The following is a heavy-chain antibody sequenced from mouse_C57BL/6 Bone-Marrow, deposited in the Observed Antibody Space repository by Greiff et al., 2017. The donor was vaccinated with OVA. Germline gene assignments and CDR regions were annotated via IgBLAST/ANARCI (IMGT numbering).Heavy chain of an antibody. CDR3: ASIYYDYDWFAY. D-gene: IGHD2-4*01. V-gene: IGHV2-6*01. CDR1: GFSLTSYG. J-gene: IGHJ3*01. CDR2: IWGVGST. Sequence: QVQLQQSGPGLVAPSQSLSITCTVSGFSLTSYGVDWVRQSPGKGLEWLGVIWGVGSTNYNSALKSRLSISKDNSKSQVFLKMNSLQTDDTAMYYCASIYYDYDWFAYWGQGTLVTVSA.